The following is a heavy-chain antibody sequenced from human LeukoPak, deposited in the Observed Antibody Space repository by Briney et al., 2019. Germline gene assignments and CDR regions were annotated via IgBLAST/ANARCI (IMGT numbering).Heavy chain of an antibody. D-gene: IGHD3-10*01. V-gene: IGHV3-43*02. CDR2: ISGDGGST. J-gene: IGHJ6*03. Sequence: PGGSLRLSCAPSGFTFDGYAMYWVRQAPGKGLEWVSLISGDGGSTYYADSVKGRFTISRDNSRNSLSLQMNSLRTADTALYYCAKGVPYGSGSYYNPKYYYYMDVWGKGTTVTVSS. CDR1: GFTFDGYA. CDR3: AKGVPYGSGSYYNPKYYYYMDV.